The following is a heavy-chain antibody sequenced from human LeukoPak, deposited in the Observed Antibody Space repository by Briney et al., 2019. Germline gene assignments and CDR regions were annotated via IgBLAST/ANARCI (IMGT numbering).Heavy chain of an antibody. D-gene: IGHD3-3*01. CDR3: ARDYWKGLPVGYGG. CDR1: GFTVSSNY. Sequence: GGSLRLSCAASGFTVSSNYMSWVRQAPGKGLEWVSVIYSGGSTYYADSVKGRFTISRDNSKNTLYLQVNSLKAEDTAVYYCARDYWKGLPVGYGGWGQGTLVTVSS. CDR2: IYSGGST. J-gene: IGHJ4*02. V-gene: IGHV3-66*02.